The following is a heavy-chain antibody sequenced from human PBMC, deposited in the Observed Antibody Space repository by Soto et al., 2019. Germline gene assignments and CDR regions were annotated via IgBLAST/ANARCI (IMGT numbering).Heavy chain of an antibody. CDR3: ASVAAKYYYYGMGV. CDR2: IIPIFGTA. J-gene: IGHJ6*02. Sequence: QVQLVQSGAEVKKPGSSVKVSCKASGGTFSSYAINWVRQAPGQGLEWMGGIIPIFGTADYAQKFQGRVTITADESTTTAYMQLSSLRSEDTAVYYCASVAAKYYYYGMGVWGQGTTVTVSS. V-gene: IGHV1-69*12. D-gene: IGHD1-26*01. CDR1: GGTFSSYA.